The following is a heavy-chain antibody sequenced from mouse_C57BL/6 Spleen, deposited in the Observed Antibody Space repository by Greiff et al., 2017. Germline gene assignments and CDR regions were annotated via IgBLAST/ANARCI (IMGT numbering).Heavy chain of an antibody. CDR2: IYPEDGDT. D-gene: IGHD1-1*02. V-gene: IGHV14-2*01. J-gene: IGHJ4*01. CDR1: GYTFNGYW. CDR3: AKGGSRYAMDD. Sequence: EVQLQQSGAELVKPGASVKFSCTASGYTFNGYWMHWVKQRTGQGLEWIGRIYPEDGDTNYAPKFQGKATITADTSSNTAYLQLSSLTSEDTAVYYCAKGGSRYAMDDWGTGTSVTVSS.